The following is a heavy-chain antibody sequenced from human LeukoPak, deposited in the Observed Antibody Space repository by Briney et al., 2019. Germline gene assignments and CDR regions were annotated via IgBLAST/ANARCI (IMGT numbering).Heavy chain of an antibody. V-gene: IGHV3-30-3*01. Sequence: GRSLRLSCAASGFTFSSYPMHWVRQAPGKGLEWVAVISYDGSERHYADPVKGRFTISRDNSKNTLYLQMNSLRAEDTAVYYCAREGSSGFYPYWGQGILVTVSS. J-gene: IGHJ4*02. CDR2: ISYDGSER. CDR1: GFTFSSYP. D-gene: IGHD3-22*01. CDR3: AREGSSGFYPY.